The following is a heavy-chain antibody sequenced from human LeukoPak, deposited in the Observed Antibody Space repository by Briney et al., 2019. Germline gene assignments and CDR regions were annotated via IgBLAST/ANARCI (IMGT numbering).Heavy chain of an antibody. J-gene: IGHJ6*02. Sequence: GASVKVSCKASGYTFTNYHMHWVRQAPGQGFEWMGIINPSGGGISYAQKLQGRVTMTRDTSTSTVYMELSSLRSEDTAVYYCARDLQYYDSSGYYSTDYFYYGMDVWGQGTTVTVSS. V-gene: IGHV1-46*01. CDR3: ARDLQYYDSSGYYSTDYFYYGMDV. CDR1: GYTFTNYH. CDR2: INPSGGGI. D-gene: IGHD3-22*01.